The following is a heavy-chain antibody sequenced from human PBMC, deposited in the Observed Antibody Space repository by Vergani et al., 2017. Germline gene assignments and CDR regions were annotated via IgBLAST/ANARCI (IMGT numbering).Heavy chain of an antibody. CDR1: GGSISSSSYY. D-gene: IGHD3-9*01. CDR2: IYYSGST. V-gene: IGHV4-39*07. J-gene: IGHJ4*02. CDR3: ARSFDGGDDY. Sequence: QVQLQESGPGLVKPSETLSLTCTVSGGSISSSSYYWGWIRQPPGKGLEWIGSIYYSGSTSYNPSLKSRVTISVDTSKNQFSLKLSSVTAADTAVYYCARSFDGGDDYWGQGTLVTVSS.